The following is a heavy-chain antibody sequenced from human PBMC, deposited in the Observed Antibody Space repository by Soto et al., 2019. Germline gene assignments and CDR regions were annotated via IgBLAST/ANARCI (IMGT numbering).Heavy chain of an antibody. CDR1: GFTVSDNY. CDR2: IYSGGAK. D-gene: IGHD3-10*01. V-gene: IGHV3-53*01. CDR3: ACERSLRLGEFPPNTFDV. Sequence: GGSLRLSCAASGFTVSDNYMNWVRQAPGTGLEWVSVIYSGGAKTYADSLRGRFTISRDNAKNTVYLQISSLIAEDSAVYYCACERSLRLGEFPPNTFDVWGQGTMVTVSS. J-gene: IGHJ3*01.